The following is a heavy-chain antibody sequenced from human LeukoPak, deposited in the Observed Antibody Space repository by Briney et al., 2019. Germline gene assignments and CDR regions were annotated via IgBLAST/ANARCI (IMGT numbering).Heavy chain of an antibody. CDR1: GLTFTNHG. V-gene: IGHV3-33*01. D-gene: IGHD4-23*01. CDR3: ARDRGKDYFGD. CDR2: VRNDGFDT. Sequence: PGTSLRLSCVTSGLTFTNHGFHWLRQAAGKGLGWVAFVRNDGFDTYHSNSVKGRFSISRDDSRNTVYLQMNSLTAEDTALYYCARDRGKDYFGDWGQGTQVTVSS. J-gene: IGHJ4*02.